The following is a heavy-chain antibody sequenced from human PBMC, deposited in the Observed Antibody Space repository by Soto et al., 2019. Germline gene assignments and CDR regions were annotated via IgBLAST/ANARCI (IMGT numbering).Heavy chain of an antibody. CDR1: GGSISSSSYY. V-gene: IGHV4-39*01. J-gene: IGHJ4*02. D-gene: IGHD3-10*01. Sequence: QLQLQESGPGLVKPSETLSLTCTVSGGSISSSSYYWGWIRQPPGQGLEWIGSIYDSGSTYYNPSLKSGVTITVNTSNNLFSQKLSSVTAADTGVYYSARLGRHGGSINYWGQGTLVTVSS. CDR3: ARLGRHGGSINY. CDR2: IYDSGST.